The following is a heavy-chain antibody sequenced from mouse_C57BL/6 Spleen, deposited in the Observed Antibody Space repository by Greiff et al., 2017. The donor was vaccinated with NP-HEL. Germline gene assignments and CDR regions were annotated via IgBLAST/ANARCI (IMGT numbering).Heavy chain of an antibody. CDR3: ARYELRGYAMDY. Sequence: VQLQQPGAELVKPGASVKLSCKASGYTFTSYWMQWVKQRPGQGLEWIGEIDPSDSYTNYNQKFKGKAPLTVDTSSSTAYMQLSSLTSEDSAVYYCARYELRGYAMDYWGQGTSVTVSS. J-gene: IGHJ4*01. V-gene: IGHV1-50*01. D-gene: IGHD2-4*01. CDR1: GYTFTSYW. CDR2: IDPSDSYT.